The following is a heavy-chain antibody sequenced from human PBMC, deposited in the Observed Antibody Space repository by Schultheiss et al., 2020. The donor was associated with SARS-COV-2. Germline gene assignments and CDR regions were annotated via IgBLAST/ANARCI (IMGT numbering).Heavy chain of an antibody. CDR1: GFTFSSYW. D-gene: IGHD6-13*01. V-gene: IGHV3-7*01. CDR2: IKQDGSEK. Sequence: GGSLRLSCAASGFTFSSYWMSWVRQAPGKGLEWVANIKQDGSEKYYVDSVKGRFTISRDNAKNSLYLQMNSLRAEDTAVYYCAREGRGVWYSSSWYSGYYYYYGMDVWGQGTTVTVSS. J-gene: IGHJ6*02. CDR3: AREGRGVWYSSSWYSGYYYYYGMDV.